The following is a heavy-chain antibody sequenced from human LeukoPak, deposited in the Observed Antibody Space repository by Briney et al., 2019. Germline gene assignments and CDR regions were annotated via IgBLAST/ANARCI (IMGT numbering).Heavy chain of an antibody. V-gene: IGHV1-2*02. J-gene: IGHJ4*02. D-gene: IGHD3-22*01. CDR3: ARGKGITMIVAH. CDR2: INPNSGGT. CDR1: GYTFTGSY. Sequence: ASVKVSCKASGYTFTGSYIHWVRQAPGQGLEWMGWINPNSGGTNYAQKFQGRVTMTRDTSISTAYMELSRLRPDDTAVYYCARGKGITMIVAHWGQGTLVTVSS.